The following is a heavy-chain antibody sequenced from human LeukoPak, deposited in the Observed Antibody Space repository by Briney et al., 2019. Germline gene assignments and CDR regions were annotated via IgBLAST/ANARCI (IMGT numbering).Heavy chain of an antibody. D-gene: IGHD6-13*01. CDR1: GFTFSSYS. CDR3: ARDVRIAAAGNYYYYYMDV. Sequence: GGSLRLSCAASGFTFSSYSMNWVRQAPGKGLEWVSSISSSSSYIYYADSVKGRFTISRDNAKNSLYLQMNSLRAEDTAVYYCARDVRIAAAGNYYYYYMDVWGKGTTVTVSS. CDR2: ISSSSSYI. J-gene: IGHJ6*03. V-gene: IGHV3-21*01.